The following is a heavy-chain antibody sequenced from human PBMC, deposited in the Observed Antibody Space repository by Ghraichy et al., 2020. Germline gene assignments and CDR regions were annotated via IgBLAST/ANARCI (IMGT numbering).Heavy chain of an antibody. CDR1: GFTFSNYW. J-gene: IGHJ4*02. CDR2: IKEDGSEK. CDR3: ERDIVWNYAGTYY. Sequence: GGSLRLSCAASGFTFSNYWMSWVRQAPGKGLEWVANIKEDGSEKYYVDSVKGRFTISRDNAKNSLYLQMNSLRAEDTAVYYCERDIVWNYAGTYYWGQGTLVTVSS. V-gene: IGHV3-7*01. D-gene: IGHD1-7*01.